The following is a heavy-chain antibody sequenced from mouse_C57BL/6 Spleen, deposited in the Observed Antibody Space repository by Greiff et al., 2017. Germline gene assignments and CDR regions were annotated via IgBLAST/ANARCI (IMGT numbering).Heavy chain of an antibody. D-gene: IGHD1-1*01. J-gene: IGHJ4*01. CDR3: ARSYGDDAMDY. CDR1: GYAFSSYW. Sequence: QVHVKQSGAELVKPGASVKISCTASGYAFSSYWMNWVKQRPGKGLEWIGQIYPGDGDTNYNGKFKGKAKLTADKSSSTAYMQLSSLTSEDSAVYFCARSYGDDAMDYWGQGTSVTVAS. CDR2: IYPGDGDT. V-gene: IGHV1-80*01.